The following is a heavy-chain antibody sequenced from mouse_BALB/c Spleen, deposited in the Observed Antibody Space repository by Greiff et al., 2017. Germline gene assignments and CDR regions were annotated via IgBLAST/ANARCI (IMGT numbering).Heavy chain of an antibody. Sequence: QVQLQQSGAELARPGASVKLSCKASGYTFTSYWMQWVKQRPGQGLEWIGAIYPGDGDTRYTQKFKGKATLTVDTSSSTAYVDLSSLTSEDSAVYYCARGLRAYWGQGTLVTVSA. CDR1: GYTFTSYW. D-gene: IGHD2-2*01. CDR2: IYPGDGDT. V-gene: IGHV1-87*01. CDR3: ARGLRAY. J-gene: IGHJ3*01.